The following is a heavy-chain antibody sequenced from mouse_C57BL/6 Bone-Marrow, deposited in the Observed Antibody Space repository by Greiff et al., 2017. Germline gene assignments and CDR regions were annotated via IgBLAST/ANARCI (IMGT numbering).Heavy chain of an antibody. CDR1: GYTFTGYW. D-gene: IGHD1-1*01. J-gene: IGHJ1*03. Sequence: QVQLQQSGAELMKPGASVKLSCKATGYTFTGYWIEWVKQRPGHGLEWIGEILPGSGSTNYNEKFKGKATFTADTSSNTAYIQLSSLTTEDYAIYSCARERVITDWYFDVWGTGTTVTVSS. V-gene: IGHV1-9*01. CDR2: ILPGSGST. CDR3: ARERVITDWYFDV.